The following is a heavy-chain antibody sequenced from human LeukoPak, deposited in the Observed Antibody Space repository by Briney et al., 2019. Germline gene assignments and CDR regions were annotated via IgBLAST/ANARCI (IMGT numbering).Heavy chain of an antibody. V-gene: IGHV4-61*10. CDR3: ERDRPPYDSSGYSYYYYYMDV. J-gene: IGHJ6*03. Sequence: SETLSLTCTVSGGSISSRNYYWSWIRQPAGKGLEWIGEIYHSGSTNYNPSLKSRVTISVDKSKNQFSLKLSSVTAADTAVYYCERDRPPYDSSGYSYYYYYMDVWGKGTTVTVSS. D-gene: IGHD3-22*01. CDR2: IYHSGST. CDR1: GGSISSRNYY.